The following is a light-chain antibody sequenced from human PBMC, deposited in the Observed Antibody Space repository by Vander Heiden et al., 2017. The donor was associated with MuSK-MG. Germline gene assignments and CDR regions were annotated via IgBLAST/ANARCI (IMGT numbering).Light chain of an antibody. CDR3: RQSNSTPDT. V-gene: IGKV1-39*01. Sequence: DIQMTQSPSSLSASVGDRVTITCRASQSISSYLNWYQQKPGKAPKLLIYAASSLQSGVPSRFSGSRSGTDFTLTISSLQPEDFATYYCRQSNSTPDTFGQGTKLEIK. CDR1: QSISSY. CDR2: AAS. J-gene: IGKJ2*01.